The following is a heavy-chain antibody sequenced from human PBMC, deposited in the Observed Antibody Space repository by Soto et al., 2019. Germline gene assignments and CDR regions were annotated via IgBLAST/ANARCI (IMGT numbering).Heavy chain of an antibody. CDR1: GFNFSSYS. D-gene: IGHD5-18*01. CDR2: ISSSSSTI. V-gene: IGHV3-48*01. Sequence: PGGPMRLSYAASGFNFSSYSMNWVRQAPGKGLEWVSYISSSSSTIYYADSVKGRFTISRDNAKNSLYLQMNSLRAEDTAVYYCARDGYSYGYQVYYYMDVWGKGTTVTVSS. J-gene: IGHJ6*03. CDR3: ARDGYSYGYQVYYYMDV.